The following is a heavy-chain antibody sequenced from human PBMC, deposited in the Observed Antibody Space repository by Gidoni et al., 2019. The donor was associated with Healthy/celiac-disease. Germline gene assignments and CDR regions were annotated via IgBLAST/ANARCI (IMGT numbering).Heavy chain of an antibody. J-gene: IGHJ4*02. CDR2: INHSGST. V-gene: IGHV4-34*01. CDR3: ARDPPCSGGSCYS. Sequence: QVQLQQWGAGLLKPSETLSLTCAVYGGSFSGYYWSWIRQPPGKGLEWIGEINHSGSTNYNPSLKSRVTISVDTSKNQFSLKLSSVTAADTAVYYCARDPPCSGGSCYSWGQGTLVTVSS. D-gene: IGHD2-15*01. CDR1: GGSFSGYY.